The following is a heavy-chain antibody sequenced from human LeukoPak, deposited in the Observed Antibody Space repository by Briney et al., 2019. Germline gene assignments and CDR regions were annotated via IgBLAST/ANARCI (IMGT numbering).Heavy chain of an antibody. CDR2: ISGGGGIT. D-gene: IGHD3-10*01. Sequence: PGGSLRLSCAASGFTFSNPWMSWVRQAPGEGLEWVSSISGGGGITYYADSVKGRFTISRDNPKNTLYVQMNSLRAEDTAVYYCATGAGSKPFDYWGQGTLVTVSS. CDR3: ATGAGSKPFDY. V-gene: IGHV3-23*01. J-gene: IGHJ4*02. CDR1: GFTFSNPW.